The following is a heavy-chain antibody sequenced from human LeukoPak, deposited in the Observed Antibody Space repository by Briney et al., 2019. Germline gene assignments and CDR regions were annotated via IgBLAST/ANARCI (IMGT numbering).Heavy chain of an antibody. V-gene: IGHV1-2*02. CDR3: ARASLDYGDYEKYFEH. J-gene: IGHJ1*01. CDR1: GYTFTGYY. D-gene: IGHD4-17*01. Sequence: ASVKVSFTSSGYTFTGYYMHLVRQAPGQGLEWMGWINPNCDGTNYAQKFQGRVTITRNTSISTAYMELSSMRSEDTAACYCARASLDYGDYEKYFEHWGQGTLVTVSS. CDR2: INPNCDGT.